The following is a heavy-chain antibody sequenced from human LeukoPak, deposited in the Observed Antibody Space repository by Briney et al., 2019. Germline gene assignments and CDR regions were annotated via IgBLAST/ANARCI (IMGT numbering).Heavy chain of an antibody. V-gene: IGHV3-15*01. CDR2: IKSKTDGGTT. J-gene: IGHJ4*02. CDR3: TTGAAYYYDSSGYWTRDY. Sequence: PGGSLRLSCAASGFTFSNAWMSWVRQAPGKGLEWVGRIKSKTDGGTTDYAAPVKGRFTISRDDSKNTPYLQMNSLKTEDTAVYYCTTGAAYYYDSSGYWTRDYWGQGTLVTVSS. D-gene: IGHD3-22*01. CDR1: GFTFSNAW.